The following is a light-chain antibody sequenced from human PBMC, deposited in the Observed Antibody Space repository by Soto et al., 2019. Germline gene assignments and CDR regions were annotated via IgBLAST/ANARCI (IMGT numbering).Light chain of an antibody. Sequence: EIVLTQSPATLSLSPGERATLSCRASQSLSSYLAWYQQKPGQAPRLLIYDASNRATGIPARFSGSGSGTDFTLTISSLEPEDFAVYYCQQRSNWPPYTFGQGTKLDLK. CDR2: DAS. CDR3: QQRSNWPPYT. CDR1: QSLSSY. J-gene: IGKJ2*01. V-gene: IGKV3-11*01.